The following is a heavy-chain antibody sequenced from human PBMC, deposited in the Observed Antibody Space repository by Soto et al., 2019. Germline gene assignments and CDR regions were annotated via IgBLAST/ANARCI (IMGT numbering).Heavy chain of an antibody. D-gene: IGHD2-2*01. Sequence: SETLSLTCTVSGGSISSSSYYWGWIRQPPGKGLEWIGSIYYSGSTYYNPSLKSRVTISVDTSKNQFSLKLSSVTAADTAVYYCARHTGGLVVPAREYYYMDVWGKGTTVTVSS. J-gene: IGHJ6*03. CDR2: IYYSGST. CDR1: GGSISSSSYY. V-gene: IGHV4-39*01. CDR3: ARHTGGLVVPAREYYYMDV.